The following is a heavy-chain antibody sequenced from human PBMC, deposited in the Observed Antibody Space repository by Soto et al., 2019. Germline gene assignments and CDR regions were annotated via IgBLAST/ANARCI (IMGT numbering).Heavy chain of an antibody. V-gene: IGHV4-39*01. D-gene: IGHD6-19*01. CDR2: IYYSGST. Sequence: SETLSLTCTVSGGSISSSSYYWGWIRQPPGKGLEWIGSIYYSGSTYYNPSLKSRVTISVDTSKNQFSLKLSSVTAADTAVYYCARLISSGWSFYYFDYWGQGTLVTVSS. J-gene: IGHJ4*02. CDR1: GGSISSSSYY. CDR3: ARLISSGWSFYYFDY.